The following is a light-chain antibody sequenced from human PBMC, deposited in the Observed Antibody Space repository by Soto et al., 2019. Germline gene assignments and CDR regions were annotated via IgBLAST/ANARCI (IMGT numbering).Light chain of an antibody. CDR2: DAS. CDR3: QQRSNWPSIT. J-gene: IGKJ5*01. CDR1: QSVSSY. Sequence: EIVLTQSPATLSLSPGERATLSCRASQSVSSYLAWYQQKPGQAPRLLIDDASNRATGIPARFSGSGSGTDFTLTISSLELEDFEVYYCQQRSNWPSITFGQGTQLEIK. V-gene: IGKV3-11*01.